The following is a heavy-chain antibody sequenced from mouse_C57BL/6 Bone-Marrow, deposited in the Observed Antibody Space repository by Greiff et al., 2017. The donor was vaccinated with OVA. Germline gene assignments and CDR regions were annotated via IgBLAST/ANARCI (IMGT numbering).Heavy chain of an antibody. J-gene: IGHJ4*01. CDR2: IYPGSGNT. Sequence: QVQLQQSGPELVKPGASVKISCKASGYSFTSSSIHWVKQRPGQGLEWIGWIYPGSGNTKYNEKFKGKATLTADTSSSTAYMQLSSLTSEDSAVYYCAKGVPYAMDYWGQGTSVTVSS. V-gene: IGHV1-66*01. CDR1: GYSFTSSS. CDR3: AKGVPYAMDY.